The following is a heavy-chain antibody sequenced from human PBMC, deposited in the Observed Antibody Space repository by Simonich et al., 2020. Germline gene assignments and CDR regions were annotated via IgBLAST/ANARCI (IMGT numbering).Heavy chain of an antibody. CDR2: ISSSSSYI. V-gene: IGHV3-21*01. D-gene: IGHD6-13*01. CDR3: ARDAAGDY. Sequence: EVQLVESGGGLVKPGGSLRLSGAASGFTLSSYSMNWVRQAPVKGLESVSSISSSSSYIYYADSVKGRFTISRDNAKNSLYLQMNSLRAEDTAVYYCARDAAGDYWGQGTLVTVSS. J-gene: IGHJ4*02. CDR1: GFTLSSYS.